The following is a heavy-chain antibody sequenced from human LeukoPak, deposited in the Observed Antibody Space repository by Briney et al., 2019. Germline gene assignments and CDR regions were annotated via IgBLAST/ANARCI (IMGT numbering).Heavy chain of an antibody. V-gene: IGHV3-23*01. CDR2: ISGSGGST. J-gene: IGHJ4*02. CDR3: AKGGRDNLYYDFWSGFEYFFDY. Sequence: GGPLRLSCAASGFTFGSYAMSWVRQAPGKALEWVSVISGSGGSTYYADSVKGRFTISRDNSENTLYLQMNSLRAEDTAVYYCAKGGRDNLYYDFWSGFEYFFDYWGQGTLVTVSS. CDR1: GFTFGSYA. D-gene: IGHD3-3*01.